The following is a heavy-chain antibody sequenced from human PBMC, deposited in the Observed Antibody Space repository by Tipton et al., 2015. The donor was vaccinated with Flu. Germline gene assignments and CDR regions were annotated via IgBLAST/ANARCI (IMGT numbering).Heavy chain of an antibody. CDR1: GFTLNGAS. V-gene: IGHV3-48*04. CDR3: ARDLTD. Sequence: SLRLSCVASGFTLNGASMNWVRQAPGKGLEWVSYIIGSSSTIYYTDSVRGRFTISRDNAKNSLSLQMNSLRGEDTAVYYCARDLTDWGQGTLVTVTS. CDR2: IIGSSSTI. J-gene: IGHJ4*02.